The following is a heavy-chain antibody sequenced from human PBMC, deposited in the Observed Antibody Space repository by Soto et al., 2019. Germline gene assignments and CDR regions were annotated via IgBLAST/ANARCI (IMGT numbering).Heavy chain of an antibody. V-gene: IGHV4-61*01. CDR1: GDSVSSASFY. CDR3: ERAKSGRNWFDP. D-gene: IGHD5-12*01. J-gene: IGHJ5*02. Sequence: SETLSLTCTVSGDSVSSASFYWIWIRQAPGKGLEWIGFIYFSGSTNYNPSLKSRVTMSLDTSKNQFSLKLRSVTPADTAVYFCERAKSGRNWFDPWGQGTLVTVSS. CDR2: IYFSGST.